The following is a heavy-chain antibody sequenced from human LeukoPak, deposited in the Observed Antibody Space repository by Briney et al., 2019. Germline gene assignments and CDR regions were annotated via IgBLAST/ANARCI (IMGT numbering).Heavy chain of an antibody. J-gene: IGHJ5*02. Sequence: PSENLSLTCAVSGGSVSSRPHYWGWIRQSPGKGLEWIGSIYYSGTTTYYSPSLKSRVTVSLDTSRNQFSLFLGSMSAADTAICYCARSGDHLQTGFDPWGQGTLVTVAS. D-gene: IGHD1-26*01. V-gene: IGHV4-39*07. CDR2: IYYSGTTT. CDR1: GGSVSSRPHY. CDR3: ARSGDHLQTGFDP.